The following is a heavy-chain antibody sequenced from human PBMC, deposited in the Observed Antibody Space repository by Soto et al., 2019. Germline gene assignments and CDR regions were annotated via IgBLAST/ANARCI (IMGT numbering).Heavy chain of an antibody. V-gene: IGHV5-10-1*01. CDR3: ARPREGHIELFIVPAAISGAFDI. CDR1: GYSFTSYW. CDR2: IDPSDSYT. Sequence: PGECLKISCKGSGYSFTSYWISWVRQMPGKGLEWMGRIDPSDSYTNYSPSFQGHVTISADKSISTAYLQWSSLKASDTAMYYCARPREGHIELFIVPAAISGAFDIWGQGTMVTVSS. D-gene: IGHD2-2*02. J-gene: IGHJ3*02.